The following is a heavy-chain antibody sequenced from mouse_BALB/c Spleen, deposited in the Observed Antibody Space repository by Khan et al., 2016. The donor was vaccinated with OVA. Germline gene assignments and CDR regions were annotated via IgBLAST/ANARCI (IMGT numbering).Heavy chain of an antibody. CDR3: DSRPYVHYNVMDY. CDR2: MWSDGSA. Sequence: QVQLKESGPGLVAPSQSLSITCTISGFSLTNYGVHWVRQPPGKGLEWLVLMWSDGSATYNSALKSRLTTCMDNSKSQVILKMHSLQTDDTAVYFCDSRPYVHYNVMDYWGQGTSVTVSS. D-gene: IGHD1-1*01. CDR1: GFSLTNYG. J-gene: IGHJ4*01. V-gene: IGHV2-6-1*01.